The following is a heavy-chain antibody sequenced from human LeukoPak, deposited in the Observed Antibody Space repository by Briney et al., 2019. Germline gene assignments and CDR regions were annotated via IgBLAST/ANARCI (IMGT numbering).Heavy chain of an antibody. Sequence: GGSLRLSCAASGFTFSGSAMHWVRQASGKGLEWVGRIRSKANSYATAYAASVKGRFTISRDDSKNTAYLQMNSLKTEDTAVYYCTSSGDYGSGRPLGYWGQGTLVTVSS. CDR3: TSSGDYGSGRPLGY. V-gene: IGHV3-73*01. CDR1: GFTFSGSA. D-gene: IGHD3-10*01. J-gene: IGHJ4*02. CDR2: IRSKANSYAT.